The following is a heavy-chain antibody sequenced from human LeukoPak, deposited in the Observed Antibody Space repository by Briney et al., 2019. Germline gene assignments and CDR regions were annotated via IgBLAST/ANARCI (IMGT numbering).Heavy chain of an antibody. D-gene: IGHD2-15*01. CDR1: GFTVTSNY. V-gene: IGHV3-11*04. J-gene: IGHJ4*02. CDR3: ARVGRDSQHLDY. CDR2: ISSSGDII. Sequence: GGSLRLSCVASGFTVTSNYMSWVRQAPRKGLEWVSYISSSGDIIYYADSVKGRLTFSRDNAKNSLYLQMNSLRAEDTAVYYCARVGRDSQHLDYWGPGTLVTVSS.